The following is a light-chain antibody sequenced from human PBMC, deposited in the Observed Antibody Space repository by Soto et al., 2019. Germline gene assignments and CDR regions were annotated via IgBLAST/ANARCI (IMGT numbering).Light chain of an antibody. CDR2: EVT. CDR1: STDHYGSNY. CDR3: SSYTSSSTLG. V-gene: IGLV2-8*01. Sequence: QSALTQPPSASGSPGQSVTISCTGTSTDHYGSNYVSWYQQHPGKVPKLIIYEVTQRPSGVPDRFSGSKSGNTASLTISGLQAEDEADYYCSSYTSSSTLGFGGGTKLTVL. J-gene: IGLJ3*02.